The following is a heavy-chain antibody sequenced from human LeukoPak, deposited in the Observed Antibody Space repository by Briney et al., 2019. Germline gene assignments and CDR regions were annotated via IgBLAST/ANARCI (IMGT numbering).Heavy chain of an antibody. D-gene: IGHD6-19*01. V-gene: IGHV3-23*01. CDR3: ARYYSHTSDWSEGGLDQ. CDR1: GFTFSSYA. CDR2: ISGSGGSP. Sequence: GGSLRLSCAASGFTFSSYAMSWVRQAPGKGLEWVSAISGSGGSPHYADSVKGRFTISRDNSKNTVYLQMNSLRAEDTAVYYCARYYSHTSDWSEGGLDQWGQGTLVTVSS. J-gene: IGHJ4*02.